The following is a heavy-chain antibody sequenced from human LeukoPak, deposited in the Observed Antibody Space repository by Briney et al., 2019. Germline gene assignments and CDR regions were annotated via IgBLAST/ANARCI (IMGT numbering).Heavy chain of an antibody. D-gene: IGHD5-18*01. CDR1: GYTFTSYG. V-gene: IGHV1-18*01. J-gene: IGHJ4*02. Sequence: ASVKLSCKASGYTFTSYGISWVRQAPGQGRERMGWISSYNGNTNYAQKLQGGVTMTTDTSTSTAYMELRSLGSDDTAVYYCARGPSGYSYGSAFDYWGQGTLVTVSS. CDR2: ISSYNGNT. CDR3: ARGPSGYSYGSAFDY.